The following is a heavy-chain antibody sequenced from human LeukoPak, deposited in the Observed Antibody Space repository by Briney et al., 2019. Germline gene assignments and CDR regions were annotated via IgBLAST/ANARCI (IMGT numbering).Heavy chain of an antibody. CDR2: INHSGST. CDR3: ARGIREGGSYLGRGVVY. J-gene: IGHJ4*02. CDR1: GGSISGTTYY. Sequence: ASETLSLTCTVSGGSISGTTYYWNWMRQPPGKGLEWIGEINHSGSTNYNPSLKSRVTISVDTSKNQFSLKLSSVTAADTAVYYCARGIREGGSYLGRGVVYWGQGTLVTVSS. D-gene: IGHD1-26*01. V-gene: IGHV4-39*07.